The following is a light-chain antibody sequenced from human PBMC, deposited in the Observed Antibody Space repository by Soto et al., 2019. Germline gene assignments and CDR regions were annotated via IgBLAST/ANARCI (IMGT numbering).Light chain of an antibody. V-gene: IGKV3-20*01. CDR3: QQYGSSGT. J-gene: IGKJ1*01. Sequence: EIALTQSPRTLSLSHGERATLSCRASQSVSNNYLAWYQQKPGQAPRLLIYGASNRATGIPDRFSGSGSGTDFTLTISRLEPEDFAVYYCQQYGSSGTFGQGTKVDIK. CDR1: QSVSNNY. CDR2: GAS.